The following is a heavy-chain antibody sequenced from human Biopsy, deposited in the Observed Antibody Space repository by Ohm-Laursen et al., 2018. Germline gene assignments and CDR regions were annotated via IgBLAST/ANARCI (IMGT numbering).Heavy chain of an antibody. J-gene: IGHJ3*01. CDR3: ARVRVWADSEGAFDP. Sequence: SATLFLTCIVSGGAIDNFYWSWIRQPPGKGLGWIGIIYYSGNTKYNPSLKSRVTISVDTFRNQFSLKLSSVTAADTAVYYCARVRVWADSEGAFDPWGQGTMVTVSS. CDR2: IYYSGNT. CDR1: GGAIDNFY. V-gene: IGHV4-59*07. D-gene: IGHD1-26*01.